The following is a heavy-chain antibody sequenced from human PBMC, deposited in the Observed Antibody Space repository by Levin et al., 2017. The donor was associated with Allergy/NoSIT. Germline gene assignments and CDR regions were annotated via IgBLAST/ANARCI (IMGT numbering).Heavy chain of an antibody. J-gene: IGHJ4*02. CDR2: IIPIFGTA. CDR3: ARGPTGTRYFDY. D-gene: IGHD1-1*01. CDR1: GGTFSSYA. V-gene: IGHV1-69*13. Sequence: SVKVSCKASGGTFSSYAISWVRQAPGQGLEWMGGIIPIFGTANYAQKFQGRVTITADESTSTAYMELSSLRSEDTAVYYCARGPTGTRYFDYWGQGTLVTVSS.